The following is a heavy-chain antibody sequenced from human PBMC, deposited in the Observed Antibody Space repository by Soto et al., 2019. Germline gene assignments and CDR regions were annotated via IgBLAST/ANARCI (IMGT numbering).Heavy chain of an antibody. V-gene: IGHV4-59*08. Sequence: PSETLSLTCTVSGGSISSYYWSWIRQPPGKGLEWIGYIYYSGSTNYNPSLKSRVTISVDTSKNQFSLKLSSVTAADTAVYYCARVGTPGGMDVWGQGTTVTVSS. CDR1: GGSISSYY. D-gene: IGHD7-27*01. J-gene: IGHJ6*02. CDR2: IYYSGST. CDR3: ARVGTPGGMDV.